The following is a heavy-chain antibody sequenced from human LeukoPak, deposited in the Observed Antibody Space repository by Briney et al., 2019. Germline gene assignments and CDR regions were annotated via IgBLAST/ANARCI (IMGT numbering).Heavy chain of an antibody. D-gene: IGHD3-3*01. Sequence: GGSLRLSCTTSGFTFSSYGMHWVRQAPGKGLEWLAVISYDGSNKYFADSVKGRFTISRDNSKNTLYLQMNSLRAEDTAVYYCARDAAYDFWSGYYNHYYYMDVWGKGTTVTVSS. CDR2: ISYDGSNK. J-gene: IGHJ6*03. CDR3: ARDAAYDFWSGYYNHYYYMDV. CDR1: GFTFSSYG. V-gene: IGHV3-30*03.